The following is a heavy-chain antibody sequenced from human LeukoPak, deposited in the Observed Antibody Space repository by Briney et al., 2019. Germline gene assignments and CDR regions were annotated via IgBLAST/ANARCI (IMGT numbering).Heavy chain of an antibody. Sequence: GASVKASCKAFGYTFTSFYIHWVRQAPGQGLEWMGWINPHSGATNYAQNFQGRVTMTRDTSISTAYMDLSRLTSDDTAIYYCARVRSMLQGDKNFDYWGQGSLVTVSS. V-gene: IGHV1-2*02. CDR1: GYTFTSFY. J-gene: IGHJ4*02. CDR2: INPHSGAT. D-gene: IGHD2-21*01. CDR3: ARVRSMLQGDKNFDY.